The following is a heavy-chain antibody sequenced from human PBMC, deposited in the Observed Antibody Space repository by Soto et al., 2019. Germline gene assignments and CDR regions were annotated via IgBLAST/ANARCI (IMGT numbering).Heavy chain of an antibody. J-gene: IGHJ6*02. Sequence: EASVKVSCKASGYTFTSYGISWVRQAPGQRLEWMGWINAGNGNTKYSQKFQGRVTITRDTSASTAYMELSSLRSEDTAVYYCARDLHGSGSRDYYGMDVWGQGTTVTVSS. D-gene: IGHD3-10*01. CDR3: ARDLHGSGSRDYYGMDV. CDR1: GYTFTSYG. CDR2: INAGNGNT. V-gene: IGHV1-3*01.